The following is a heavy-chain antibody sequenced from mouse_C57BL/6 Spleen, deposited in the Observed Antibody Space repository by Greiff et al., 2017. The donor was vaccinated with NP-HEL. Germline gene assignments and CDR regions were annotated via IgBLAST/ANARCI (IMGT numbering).Heavy chain of an antibody. CDR3: TRDGSRNY. CDR2: IDPETGGT. D-gene: IGHD1-1*01. CDR1: GYKFTDYE. J-gene: IGHJ2*01. Sequence: VQLQQSGAELVRPGASVTLSCKASGYKFTDYEMHWVKQTPVHGLEWIGAIDPETGGTAYNQKFKGKAILTADKSSSTAYMELRSLTSEDSAVYYCTRDGSRNYWGQGTTLTVSS. V-gene: IGHV1-15*01.